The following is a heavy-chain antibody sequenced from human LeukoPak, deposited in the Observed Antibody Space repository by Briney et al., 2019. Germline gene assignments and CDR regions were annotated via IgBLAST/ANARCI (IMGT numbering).Heavy chain of an antibody. CDR2: IKQDGSEK. CDR3: ARDFRAYGDYLDC. Sequence: GGSLRLSCAASGFTFSSYWMSWVRQAPGKGLEWVANIKQDGSEKYYVDSVKGRFTISRDNAKNSLYLQMNSLRAEDTAMYYCARDFRAYGDYLDCWGQGTLVTVSS. J-gene: IGHJ4*02. V-gene: IGHV3-7*01. D-gene: IGHD4-17*01. CDR1: GFTFSSYW.